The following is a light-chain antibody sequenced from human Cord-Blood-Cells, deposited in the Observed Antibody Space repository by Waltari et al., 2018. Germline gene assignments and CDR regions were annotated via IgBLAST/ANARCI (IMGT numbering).Light chain of an antibody. CDR1: RSDVGGYNY. CDR2: DVS. V-gene: IGLV2-14*01. Sequence: QSALTQPASVSGSPGQSITISCPGTRSDVGGYNYVSWYQQHPGKAPQLMIYDVSKRPSGVSNRFSGSKSGNTASLTISGLQAEDEADYYCSSYTSSSTFVVFGGGTKLTVL. CDR3: SSYTSSSTFVV. J-gene: IGLJ2*01.